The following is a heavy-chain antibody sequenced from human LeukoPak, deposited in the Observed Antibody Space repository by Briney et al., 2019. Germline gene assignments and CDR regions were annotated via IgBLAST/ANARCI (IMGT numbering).Heavy chain of an antibody. CDR3: ARDLGQYYYMDV. CDR1: RGSISSGSYY. V-gene: IGHV4-61*09. Sequence: SETLSLTCTVSRGSISSGSYYWSWIRQPAGKGLEWIGHIYISGSTNYNPSLKSRVTISVDRSKNQFSLKLSSVTAADTAVYYCARDLGQYYYMDVWGKGTTVTVSS. CDR2: IYISGST. J-gene: IGHJ6*03.